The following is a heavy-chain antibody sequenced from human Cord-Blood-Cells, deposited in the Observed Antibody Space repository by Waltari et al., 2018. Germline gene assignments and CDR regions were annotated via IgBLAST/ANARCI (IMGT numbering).Heavy chain of an antibody. CDR2: IYYSGST. Sequence: QLQLQESGPGLVKPSESLSLTCTVSGSPISSSSYYWGWVRQAPGKGLEWIGSIYYSGSTHYNSSLKSRVNISVDTSRNECAEKLRSVTAADTAVYYCARSKLDWFDPGVQGTLVTVSS. V-gene: IGHV4-39*01. CDR1: GSPISSSSYY. CDR3: ARSKLDWFDP. J-gene: IGHJ5*02. D-gene: IGHD6-6*01.